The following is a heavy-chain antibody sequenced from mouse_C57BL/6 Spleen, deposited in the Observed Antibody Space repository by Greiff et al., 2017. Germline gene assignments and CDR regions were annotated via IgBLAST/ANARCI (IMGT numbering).Heavy chain of an antibody. V-gene: IGHV6-3*01. CDR2: IRLKSDNYAT. D-gene: IGHD2-12*01. Sequence: EVQLVESGGGLVQPGGSMKLSCVASGFTFSNYWMNWVRQSPEKGLEWVAQIRLKSDNYATHYAESVKGRFTISRDASKSSVYLQMNNLRAEDTGIYYCTVVYPPSYWGQGTLVTVSA. J-gene: IGHJ3*01. CDR1: GFTFSNYW. CDR3: TVVYPPSY.